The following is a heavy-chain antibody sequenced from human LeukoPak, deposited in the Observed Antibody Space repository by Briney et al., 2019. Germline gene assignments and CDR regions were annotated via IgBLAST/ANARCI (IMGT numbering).Heavy chain of an antibody. CDR1: GFTFSSYS. D-gene: IGHD3-3*01. J-gene: IGHJ3*02. CDR2: ISSSSSTI. V-gene: IGHV3-48*01. CDR3: ASDRTDDFWSEITPIGAFDI. Sequence: GGSLRLSCAASGFTFSSYSMNWVRQAPGKGLEWVSYISSSSSTIYYADSVKGRFTISRDNAKNSLYLQMNSLRAEDTAVYYCASDRTDDFWSEITPIGAFDIWGQETMVTVSS.